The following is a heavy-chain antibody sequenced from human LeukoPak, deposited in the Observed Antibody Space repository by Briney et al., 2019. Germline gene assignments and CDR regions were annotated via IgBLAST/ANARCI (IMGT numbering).Heavy chain of an antibody. J-gene: IGHJ4*02. D-gene: IGHD6-19*01. CDR1: GFTFSTYA. Sequence: GGSLRLSCATSGFTFSTYAMNWVRQAPGKGLEWVSAISGSGGSTYYADSVKGRFTISRDNSKNTLYLQMNSLRAEDTAVYYCAKDGNSSGWYPFYWGQGTLVTVSS. CDR3: AKDGNSSGWYPFY. CDR2: ISGSGGST. V-gene: IGHV3-23*01.